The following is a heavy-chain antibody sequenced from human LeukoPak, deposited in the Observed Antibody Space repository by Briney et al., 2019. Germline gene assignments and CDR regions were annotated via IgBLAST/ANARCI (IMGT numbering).Heavy chain of an antibody. V-gene: IGHV4-59*08. CDR1: GGSISSYY. CDR2: IYYSGST. D-gene: IGHD4-17*01. Sequence: PSETLSLTCTVSGGSISSYYWSWIRQPPGKGLEWIGYIYYSGSTNYNPSLKSRVTISVDTSKNQFSLKLSSVTAADTAVYYCARVRTIVTTTFDYLGQGTLVTVSS. J-gene: IGHJ4*02. CDR3: ARVRTIVTTTFDY.